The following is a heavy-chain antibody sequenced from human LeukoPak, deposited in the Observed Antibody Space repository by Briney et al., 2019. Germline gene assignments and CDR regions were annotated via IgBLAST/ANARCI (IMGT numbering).Heavy chain of an antibody. J-gene: IGHJ4*02. Sequence: NASETLSLTCTVSGGSISSYYWSWLRQPPGKGLEWIGFIYYSGSTNYNPSLKSRVTISVDTSKNQFSLKLSSVTAADTAVYYCARSLTFGGLIAYYDYWGQGTLVTVSS. V-gene: IGHV4-59*01. CDR3: ARSLTFGGLIAYYDY. CDR2: IYYSGST. CDR1: GGSISSYY. D-gene: IGHD3-16*02.